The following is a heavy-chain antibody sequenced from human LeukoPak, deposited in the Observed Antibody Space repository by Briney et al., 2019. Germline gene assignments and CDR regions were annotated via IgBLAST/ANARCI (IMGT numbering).Heavy chain of an antibody. J-gene: IGHJ6*03. CDR3: ARDAVHLLWFGDSYYMDV. V-gene: IGHV3-20*04. D-gene: IGHD3-10*01. CDR2: INWNGGST. CDR1: GFTFDDYG. Sequence: PGGSLRLSCAASGFTFDDYGMSWVRQAPGKGLEWVSGINWNGGSTGYADSVKGRFTISRDNAKNSLYLQMNSLRAEDTALYYCARDAVHLLWFGDSYYMDVWGKGTTVTISS.